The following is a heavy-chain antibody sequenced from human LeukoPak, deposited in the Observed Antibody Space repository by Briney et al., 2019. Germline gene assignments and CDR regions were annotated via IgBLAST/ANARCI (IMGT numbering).Heavy chain of an antibody. D-gene: IGHD2-15*01. Sequence: GGSLRLSCAASGFTFSSYGMHWVRQAPGKGLEWVAVIWYGGCNKYYADSVKGRFTISRDNSKNTLYLQMNSLRAEDTAVYYCAKDLVGYCSGGSCKPAFYMDVWGKGTTVTVSS. CDR2: IWYGGCNK. V-gene: IGHV3-33*06. J-gene: IGHJ6*03. CDR1: GFTFSSYG. CDR3: AKDLVGYCSGGSCKPAFYMDV.